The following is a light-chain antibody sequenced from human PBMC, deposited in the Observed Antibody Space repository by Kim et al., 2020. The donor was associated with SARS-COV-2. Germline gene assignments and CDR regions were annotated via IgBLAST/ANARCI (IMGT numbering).Light chain of an antibody. CDR1: SIDVGGYNY. CDR2: DVN. CDR3: CSYAGSYTWV. V-gene: IGLV2-11*01. J-gene: IGLJ3*02. Sequence: QSALTQPRPVSGSPGQSVTISCTGTSIDVGGYNYVSWYQQHPGKAPKLMIYDVNKRPSGVPDRFSGSKSGNTASLTISGLQAEDEADYYCCSYAGSYTWVFGGGTQLTVL.